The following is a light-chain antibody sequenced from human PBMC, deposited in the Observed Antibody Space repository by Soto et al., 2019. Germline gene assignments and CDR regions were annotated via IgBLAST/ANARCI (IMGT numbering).Light chain of an antibody. CDR3: QQSYITPYT. V-gene: IGKV1-39*01. CDR1: QSISVH. CDR2: AAS. Sequence: DIQMTQSPSSLSASVGDTVTITCRASQSISVHLNWYQQKPGKVPKLLIYAASNLQSGVPSSFNGSGSETDLALTISSLQPEDFATYYCQQSYITPYTFGQGTKLQIK. J-gene: IGKJ2*01.